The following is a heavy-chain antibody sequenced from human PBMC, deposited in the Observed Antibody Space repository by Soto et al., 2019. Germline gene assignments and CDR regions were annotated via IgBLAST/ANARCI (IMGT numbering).Heavy chain of an antibody. Sequence: GGSLRLCCAASGVTFSDYYMSWIRQALGKGLEWVSYISSSGSTIYYADSEKGRSTISRDNAKNSLYLQMNSLRAEDTAVSYCARDVVPADEYWGQGTLVTVSS. CDR2: ISSSGSTI. CDR3: ARDVVPADEY. J-gene: IGHJ4*02. D-gene: IGHD2-2*01. V-gene: IGHV3-11*01. CDR1: GVTFSDYY.